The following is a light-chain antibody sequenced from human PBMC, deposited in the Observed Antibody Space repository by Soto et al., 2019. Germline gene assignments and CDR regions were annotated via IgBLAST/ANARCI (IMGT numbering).Light chain of an antibody. CDR3: QQYNSWPLS. CDR2: KPS. J-gene: IGKJ4*01. CDR1: QSFCSW. Sequence: DIQMTQSPSTVSASVGDRVTITCRASQSFCSWLAWYQQKPGKAPKLLIYKPSSLESGVPSRFSGSGSGTDFTLTISSLQPDDFETYYCQQYNSWPLSFGGGNKVEI. V-gene: IGKV1-5*03.